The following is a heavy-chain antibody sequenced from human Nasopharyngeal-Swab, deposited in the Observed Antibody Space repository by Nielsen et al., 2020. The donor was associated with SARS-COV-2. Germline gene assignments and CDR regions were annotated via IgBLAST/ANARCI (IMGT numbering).Heavy chain of an antibody. Sequence: GESLKISCAASGFTFSDSAIHWVRQASGEGLEWVARIRSKGNNYATAYSASAQGRFIIFRDDPTNTAYLQMNSLKTEDTAMYYCTRCGGGCYSGRDYWGQGTLVTVSS. J-gene: IGHJ4*02. CDR1: GFTFSDSA. CDR3: TRCGGGCYSGRDY. D-gene: IGHD2-15*01. CDR2: IRSKGNNYAT. V-gene: IGHV3-73*01.